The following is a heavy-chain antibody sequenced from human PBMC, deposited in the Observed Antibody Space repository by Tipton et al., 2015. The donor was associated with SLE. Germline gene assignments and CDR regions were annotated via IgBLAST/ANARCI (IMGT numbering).Heavy chain of an antibody. V-gene: IGHV5-51*01. CDR3: ARFGYYTDSGGAFDI. D-gene: IGHD3-3*01. J-gene: IGHJ3*02. CDR1: GYSFTSYW. CDR2: IYPGDSDT. Sequence: QLVQSGAEVKKPGESLKISCKGSGYSFTSYWIGWVRQMPGKGLEWMGIIYPGDSDTRYSPSFQGQVTISADKSITTAYLQWSSLKASDAAMYYCARFGYYTDSGGAFDIWGQGTMVTVSS.